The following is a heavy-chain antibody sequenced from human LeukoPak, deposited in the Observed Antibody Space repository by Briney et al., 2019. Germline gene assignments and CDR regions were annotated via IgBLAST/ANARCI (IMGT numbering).Heavy chain of an antibody. V-gene: IGHV1-69*05. CDR1: GGTFSSYA. CDR2: IIPIFGTA. Sequence: SVKVSCKASGGTFSSYAISWVRQAPGQGLEWMGGIIPIFGTANYAQKFQGRVTITTDKSTGTAYMELSSLRSEDTAVYYCASGYSYGYDYWGQGTLVTVSS. J-gene: IGHJ4*02. CDR3: ASGYSYGYDY. D-gene: IGHD5-18*01.